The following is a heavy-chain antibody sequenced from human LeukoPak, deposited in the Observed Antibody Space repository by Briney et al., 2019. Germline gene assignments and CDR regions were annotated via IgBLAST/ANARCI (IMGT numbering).Heavy chain of an antibody. CDR1: GYTFTSYD. D-gene: IGHD3-10*01. Sequence: ASVKVSCKASGYTFTSYDINWVRQAPGQGLEWMGWMNPYSGNTGYAQKFQGRVSMTRDTSISTAYMELSSLRTEDTAVYYCVRPVQTSAYCGSGSYGYWGQGTLVTVSS. CDR2: MNPYSGNT. CDR3: VRPVQTSAYCGSGSYGY. V-gene: IGHV1-8*01. J-gene: IGHJ4*02.